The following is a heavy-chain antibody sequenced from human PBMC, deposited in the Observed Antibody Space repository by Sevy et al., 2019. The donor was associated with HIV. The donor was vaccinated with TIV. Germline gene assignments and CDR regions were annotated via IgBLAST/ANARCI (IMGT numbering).Heavy chain of an antibody. CDR3: ATTTSTYYDFWSGSLRMDV. CDR2: IYSGGST. D-gene: IGHD3-3*01. J-gene: IGHJ6*02. CDR1: GFTVSSNY. V-gene: IGHV3-53*01. Sequence: GGSLRLSCAASGFTVSSNYMSWVRQAPGKGLEWVSVIYSGGSTYYADSVKGRFTISRDNSKNTLDLQMNSLRAEDTAVYYCATTTSTYYDFWSGSLRMDVWGQGTTVTVSS.